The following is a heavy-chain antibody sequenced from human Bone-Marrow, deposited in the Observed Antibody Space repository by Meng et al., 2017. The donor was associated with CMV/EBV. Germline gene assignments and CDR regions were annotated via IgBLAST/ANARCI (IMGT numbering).Heavy chain of an antibody. CDR3: AREVRYCSRTSCLDAFDI. V-gene: IGHV4-30-4*08. J-gene: IGHJ3*02. CDR2: IYYSGST. D-gene: IGHD2-2*01. CDR1: GGSISSGDYY. Sequence: LRLSCTVSGGSISSGDYYWSWIRQPPGKGLEWIGYIYYSGSTYYNPSLKSRVTISVDTSKNQFSLKLSSVTAADTAVYYCAREVRYCSRTSCLDAFDIWGQGTMVTVSS.